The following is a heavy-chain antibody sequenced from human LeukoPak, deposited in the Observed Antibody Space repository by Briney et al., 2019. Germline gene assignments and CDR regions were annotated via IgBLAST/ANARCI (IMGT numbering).Heavy chain of an antibody. J-gene: IGHJ4*02. Sequence: GGSLRLSCAASGFTVSSNYMSWVRQAPGKGLEWVSVIYSGGSTYYADSVKGRFTISRDNSKNTLYLQMNSLRAEDTAVYFCTREGGYCSSTSCYSHFDFWGQGNLVTVSS. V-gene: IGHV3-66*01. D-gene: IGHD2-2*02. CDR1: GFTVSSNY. CDR3: TREGGYCSSTSCYSHFDF. CDR2: IYSGGST.